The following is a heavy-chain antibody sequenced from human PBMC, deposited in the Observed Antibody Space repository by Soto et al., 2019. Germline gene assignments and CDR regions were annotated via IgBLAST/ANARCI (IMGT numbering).Heavy chain of an antibody. Sequence: SETLSLTCTVSGGSISIYYWSSIRQPPGKGLEWIGDIYYSGSANYNRSVKIRVTISVYKSKNQFSLKLSSVTAAHTAVYYCATLVPREKLALDIWGQGTMVTVSS. CDR3: ATLVPREKLALDI. V-gene: IGHV4-59*01. J-gene: IGHJ3*02. CDR1: GGSISIYY. CDR2: IYYSGSA.